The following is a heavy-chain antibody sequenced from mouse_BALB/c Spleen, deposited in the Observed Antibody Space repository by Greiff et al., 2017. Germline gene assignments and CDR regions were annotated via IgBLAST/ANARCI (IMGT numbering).Heavy chain of an antibody. V-gene: IGHV3-8*02. D-gene: IGHD2-1*01. CDR1: GDSITSGY. CDR2: ISYNGST. Sequence: EVKLMESGPSLVKPSQTLSLTCSVTGDSITSGYWNWIRKFPGNKLEYMGYISYNGSTYYNPSLKSRISIIRDTSKNKYYLQLNSVTTEDTATYYCARYGGNYVYYFDYWGQGTTLTVSS. J-gene: IGHJ2*01. CDR3: ARYGGNYVYYFDY.